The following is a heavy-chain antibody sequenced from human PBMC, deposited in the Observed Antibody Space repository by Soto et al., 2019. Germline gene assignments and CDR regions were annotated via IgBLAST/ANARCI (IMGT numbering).Heavy chain of an antibody. V-gene: IGHV1-69*06. D-gene: IGHD6-19*01. Sequence: QVQLVQSGAEVKKPGSSVKVSCKASGGTFSSYAISWVRQAPGQGLEWMGGIIPIFGTANYAQKFQGRVKITADKSTSTAYMELISLRSEDTAVYYCARRSVDGGGYYFFGMDVWGQGTTVTVSS. CDR2: IIPIFGTA. CDR3: ARRSVDGGGYYFFGMDV. J-gene: IGHJ6*02. CDR1: GGTFSSYA.